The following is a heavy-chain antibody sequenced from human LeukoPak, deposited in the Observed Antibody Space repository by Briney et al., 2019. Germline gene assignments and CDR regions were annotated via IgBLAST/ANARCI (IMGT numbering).Heavy chain of an antibody. V-gene: IGHV3-74*01. CDR2: INGDGSNT. CDR1: GFTFSRNW. J-gene: IGHJ6*02. CDR3: ARNHDYYSGMDV. D-gene: IGHD1-14*01. Sequence: PGGSLRLSCAASGFTFSRNWMHWVRQAPGKGLVWVSRINGDGSNTNYADSVEGRFTVSRDNAKNTLYLQMNSLRAEDTAVYYCARNHDYYSGMDVWGQGTTVTVSS.